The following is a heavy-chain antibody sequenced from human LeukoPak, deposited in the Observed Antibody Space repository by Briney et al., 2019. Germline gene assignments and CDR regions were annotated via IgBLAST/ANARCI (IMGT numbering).Heavy chain of an antibody. D-gene: IGHD6-13*01. V-gene: IGHV5-51*01. J-gene: IGHJ4*02. CDR3: VTHGMGRSSCTGGSCYPAYY. Sequence: GESLQISCQGPCYAFPNSWIGWVRQMPGKGLDWMGIIYPGDSDVRYNPSFRGQVTISVDKAFNTAYMQWSSLEASDTAMYYCVTHGMGRSSCTGGSCYPAYYWGQGTLVTVSS. CDR1: CYAFPNSW. CDR2: IYPGDSDV.